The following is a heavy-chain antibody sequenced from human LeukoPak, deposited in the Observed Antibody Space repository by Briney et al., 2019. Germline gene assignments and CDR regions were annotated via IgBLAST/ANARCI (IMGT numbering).Heavy chain of an antibody. CDR2: IYYSGST. CDR1: GGSFSGYY. D-gene: IGHD3-22*01. V-gene: IGHV4-59*08. CDR3: ARHSTTMIVVVNTNYYFDY. Sequence: SETLSLTCAVYGGSFSGYYWSWIRQPPGKGLEWIGYIYYSGSTNYNPSLKSRVTISVDTSKNQFSLKLSSVTAADTAVYYCARHSTTMIVVVNTNYYFDYWGQGTLVTVSS. J-gene: IGHJ4*02.